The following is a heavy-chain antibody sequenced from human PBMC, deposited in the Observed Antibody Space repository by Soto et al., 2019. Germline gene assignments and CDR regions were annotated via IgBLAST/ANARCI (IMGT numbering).Heavy chain of an antibody. CDR2: TWSDGMNK. Sequence: QVELVESGGGVVQPGRSLRLSCAASGFTFHKYGFHWVRQAPGKGLEWVALTWSDGMNKYNADSVKGRFTISRDNSENTVYLQMNNLRVEDTGIYYCARDPPDDSSGHYSFDYWGQGTLVTVS. CDR1: GFTFHKYG. J-gene: IGHJ4*02. V-gene: IGHV3-33*01. D-gene: IGHD3-22*01. CDR3: ARDPPDDSSGHYSFDY.